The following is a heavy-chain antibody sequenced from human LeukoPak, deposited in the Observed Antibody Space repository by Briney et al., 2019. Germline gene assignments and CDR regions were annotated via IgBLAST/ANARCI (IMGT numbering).Heavy chain of an antibody. CDR1: GYTFTSYD. V-gene: IGHV1-8*02. CDR3: ALIPSFQLVPADY. CDR2: MNPNSGNT. D-gene: IGHD2-2*01. Sequence: GASVKVSCKASGYTFTSYDINWVGQATGQGGEWRGFMNPNSGNTGYAQKFQRRVTITSNTSISTAYIELSSLRSEDTAVYYCALIPSFQLVPADYCGQGTLVTVSS. J-gene: IGHJ4*02.